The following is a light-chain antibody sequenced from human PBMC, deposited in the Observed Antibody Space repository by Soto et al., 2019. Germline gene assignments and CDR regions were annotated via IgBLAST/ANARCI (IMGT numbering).Light chain of an antibody. CDR3: ATWDDSLNGVI. CDR1: SSNIGSNT. V-gene: IGLV1-44*01. J-gene: IGLJ2*01. CDR2: SNS. Sequence: QSVLTQSPSASGTPGQRVTISCSGSSSNIGSNTVNWYRHLPGTAPKLLIYSNSQRPSGVPDRFSGSKSGTSASMAISGLQSEDEADYYCATWDDSLNGVIFGGGTKVIVL.